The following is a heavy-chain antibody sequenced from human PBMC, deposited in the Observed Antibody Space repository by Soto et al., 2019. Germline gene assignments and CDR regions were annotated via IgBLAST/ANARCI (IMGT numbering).Heavy chain of an antibody. J-gene: IGHJ6*02. CDR3: ASNGRVTAIQGAGMVV. D-gene: IGHD2-21*02. Sequence: EVQLVESGGGLVKPGGSLRLSCAASGFTFSSYSMNWVRQAPGKGLEWVSSISSSSTYIYYADSVKGRFTISRDNAKNSLYLQMNSLRAEDTAVYYCASNGRVTAIQGAGMVVWGQGTTVTVSS. CDR1: GFTFSSYS. CDR2: ISSSSTYI. V-gene: IGHV3-21*01.